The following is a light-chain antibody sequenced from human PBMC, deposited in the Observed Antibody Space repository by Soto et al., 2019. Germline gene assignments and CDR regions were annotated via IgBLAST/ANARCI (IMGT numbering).Light chain of an antibody. V-gene: IGKV3-11*01. CDR3: QQRSNS. Sequence: EIGFTQSPCTLSFSPGERATLSCRASQSVFNNHIGWYQQKPGQAPRRLIFGASTRATGIPPRFSGSGSGTDFTLTISSLEPEDFAVYYCQQRSNSFGGGTKVDIK. CDR1: QSVFNNH. CDR2: GAS. J-gene: IGKJ4*01.